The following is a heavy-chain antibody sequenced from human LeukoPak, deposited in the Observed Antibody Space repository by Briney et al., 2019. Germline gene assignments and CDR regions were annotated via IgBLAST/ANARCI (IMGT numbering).Heavy chain of an antibody. CDR3: AKDGPWLEGDDY. Sequence: GGSLRLSCAASGFTFSSYAMSWVRQAPGKGLEWVSAISESGVSTYYADSVKGRFTISRDYSKNTLYLQMNSLRAEDTAVYYCAKDGPWLEGDDYWGQGTLVTVSS. J-gene: IGHJ4*02. CDR1: GFTFSSYA. D-gene: IGHD5-12*01. CDR2: ISESGVST. V-gene: IGHV3-23*01.